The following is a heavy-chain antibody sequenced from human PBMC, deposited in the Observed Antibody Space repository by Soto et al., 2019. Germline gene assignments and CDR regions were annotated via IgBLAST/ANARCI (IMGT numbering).Heavy chain of an antibody. CDR2: ISGSGGST. CDR1: GFTFSSYA. Sequence: PGGSLRLSCAASGFTFSSYAMSWVRQAPGKGLEWVSAISGSGGSTYYADSVKGRFTISRDNSKNTLYLQMNGLRAEDTAVYYCAKATYGSGSRPFDYWGQGTLVTVSS. J-gene: IGHJ4*02. D-gene: IGHD3-10*01. CDR3: AKATYGSGSRPFDY. V-gene: IGHV3-23*01.